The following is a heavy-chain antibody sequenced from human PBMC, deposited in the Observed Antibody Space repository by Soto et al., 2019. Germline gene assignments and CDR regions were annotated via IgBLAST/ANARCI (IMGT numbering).Heavy chain of an antibody. J-gene: IGHJ6*03. V-gene: IGHV1-18*01. D-gene: IGHD6-19*01. CDR3: ARDRGVAPPVASNTSYYYSMDD. Sequence: QDQLVQSGVEVKKPGASVKVSCKASGYSFTNYGITGVRQAPGQGFEWMGWTSAYNGNTNYAQKFQGRVTMTTDASMSTADLELRSLRYDDTAVYYCARDRGVAPPVASNTSYYYSMDDWGKGTTVTVS. CDR2: TSAYNGNT. CDR1: GYSFTNYG.